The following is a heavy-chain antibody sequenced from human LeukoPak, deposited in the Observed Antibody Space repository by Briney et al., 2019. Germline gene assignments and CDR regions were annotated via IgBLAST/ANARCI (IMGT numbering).Heavy chain of an antibody. V-gene: IGHV1-46*01. Sequence: GASVKVSCKASGYTFTSYYMHWVRQAPGQGLEWMGLINPSGGSTSYAQKFQGRVTMTRDMSTSTVYMELSSLRSEDTAVYYCARAGYIAAAGPYYYYMDVWGKGTTVTVSS. J-gene: IGHJ6*03. CDR3: ARAGYIAAAGPYYYYMDV. CDR1: GYTFTSYY. CDR2: INPSGGST. D-gene: IGHD6-13*01.